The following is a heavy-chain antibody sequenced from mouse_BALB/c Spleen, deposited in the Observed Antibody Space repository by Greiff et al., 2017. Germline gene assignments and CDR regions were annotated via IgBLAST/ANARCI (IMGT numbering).Heavy chain of an antibody. CDR1: GFTFSSYA. Sequence: EVQGVESGGGLVKPGGSLKLSCAASGFTFSSYAMSWVRQTPEKRLEWVASISSGGSTYYPDSVKGRFTISRDNARNILYLQMSSLRSEDTAMYYCARGPISPNYFDYWGQGTTLTVSS. J-gene: IGHJ2*01. CDR3: ARGPISPNYFDY. CDR2: ISSGGST. V-gene: IGHV5-6-5*01. D-gene: IGHD6-5*01.